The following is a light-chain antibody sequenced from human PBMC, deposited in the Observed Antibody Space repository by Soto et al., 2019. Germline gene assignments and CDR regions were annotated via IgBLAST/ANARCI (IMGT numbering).Light chain of an antibody. V-gene: IGLV2-14*01. CDR3: GSYTSSSTRV. Sequence: QSVLTQPASVSGSPGQSITISCTGTSSDVGGYNYVSWYQQHPGKAPKLMIYDVSNRPSGVSNRFSGSKSGNTASLSFSGFQAEDEADYYCGSYTSSSTRVFGTGTKVTVL. CDR1: SSDVGGYNY. J-gene: IGLJ1*01. CDR2: DVS.